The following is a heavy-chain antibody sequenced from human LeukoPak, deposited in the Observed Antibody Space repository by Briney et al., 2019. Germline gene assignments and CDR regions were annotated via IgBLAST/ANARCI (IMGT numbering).Heavy chain of an antibody. CDR1: GFTVSSNY. CDR2: IYSGVST. J-gene: IGHJ5*02. D-gene: IGHD4-17*01. Sequence: QSGGSLRLSCAASGFTVSSNYMTWVRQAPGKGLECVSVIYSGVSTYYADSVKGRLTISRDNSKNTLYLQMNSLRAEDTAVYYCARTVGYGDYHWFDPWGQGTLVTVSS. CDR3: ARTVGYGDYHWFDP. V-gene: IGHV3-53*01.